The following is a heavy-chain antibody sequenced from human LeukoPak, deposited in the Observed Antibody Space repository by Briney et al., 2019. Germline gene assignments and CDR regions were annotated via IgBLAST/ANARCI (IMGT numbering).Heavy chain of an antibody. V-gene: IGHV3-23*01. CDR2: ISGSGGST. D-gene: IGHD3-10*01. CDR1: GFTFSSYA. J-gene: IGHJ4*02. Sequence: GGSLRLSCAASGFTFSSYAMSWVRQAPGKGLEWVSAISGSGGSTYYADSVKGRFTISRDNSKNTVYLQMNSLRAEDTAVYFCAKAAYFYGSGSYYNDYWGQGTLVTVSS. CDR3: AKAAYFYGSGSYYNDY.